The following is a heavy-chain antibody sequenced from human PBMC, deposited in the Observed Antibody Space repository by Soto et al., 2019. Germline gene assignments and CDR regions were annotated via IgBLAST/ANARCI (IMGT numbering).Heavy chain of an antibody. Sequence: SETLSLTCTVSGGSISSYYWSWIRQPPGKGLEWIGYIYYSGSTNYNPSLKSRVTISVDTSKNQFSLKLSSVTAADTAVYYCARGMGAAYYYYYYGMDVWGRGTTVTVSS. D-gene: IGHD1-26*01. CDR2: IYYSGST. CDR3: ARGMGAAYYYYYYGMDV. CDR1: GGSISSYY. J-gene: IGHJ6*02. V-gene: IGHV4-59*01.